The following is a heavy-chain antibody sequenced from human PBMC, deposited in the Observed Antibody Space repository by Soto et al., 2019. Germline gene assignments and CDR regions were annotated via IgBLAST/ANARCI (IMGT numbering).Heavy chain of an antibody. CDR1: GFTFSSYA. Sequence: QVQLVESGGGVVHPGRSLRLSCAGSGFTFSSYAFHWVRQAPGKGPEWVAVISDDGAKKYYADSVQGRFTVTRPNYNDTVSLELNNLRTEATAIYDCARETWVLRPYYYETGDASWGQGTLVTVSS. J-gene: IGHJ5*02. V-gene: IGHV3-30-3*01. CDR2: ISDDGAKK. D-gene: IGHD3-22*01. CDR3: ARETWVLRPYYYETGDAS.